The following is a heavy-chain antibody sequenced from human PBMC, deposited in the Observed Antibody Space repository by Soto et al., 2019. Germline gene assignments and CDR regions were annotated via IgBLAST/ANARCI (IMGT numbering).Heavy chain of an antibody. J-gene: IGHJ4*02. CDR1: GGSISSYY. CDR2: IYYSGST. CDR3: ARDSGYASSTFDY. Sequence: QVQLQESGPGLVKPSETLSLTCTVSGGSISSYYWSWIRQPPGKGLEWIGYIYYSGSTNYNPSLKSRVTTSVDTSKNQFSLKLSSVTAADTAVYYCARDSGYASSTFDYWGQGTLVTVSS. D-gene: IGHD5-12*01. V-gene: IGHV4-59*01.